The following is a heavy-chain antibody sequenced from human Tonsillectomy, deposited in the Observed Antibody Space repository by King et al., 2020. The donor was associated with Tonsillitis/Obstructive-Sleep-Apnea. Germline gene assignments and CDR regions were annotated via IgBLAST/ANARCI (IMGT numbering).Heavy chain of an antibody. CDR2: IDWDDDK. J-gene: IGHJ4*02. V-gene: IGHV2-70*11. Sequence: TLKESGPALVKPTQTLTLTCTLSGFSLSTSGMCVSWIRQPPGKALEWLARIDWDDDKYYSTSLKTRLTISKDTSKNQVVLTMTSMDPVDTATYYCARTVRGGTDYSLDYWGQGTLVTVSS. D-gene: IGHD3-9*01. CDR3: ARTVRGGTDYSLDY. CDR1: GFSLSTSGMC.